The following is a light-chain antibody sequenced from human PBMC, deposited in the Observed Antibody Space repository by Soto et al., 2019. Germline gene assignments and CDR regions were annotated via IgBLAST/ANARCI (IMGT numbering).Light chain of an antibody. Sequence: VLTQSPSASASLGASVKLTCTLSSGHSSYAIAWHQQQPEKGPRYLMNLNIDGSHSKGDGIPDRFSGSSSGAECYLTISSLQSEDEADYYCQTWVTGIVVFGGGTKLTVL. CDR1: SGHSSYA. CDR3: QTWVTGIVV. CDR2: LNIDGSH. J-gene: IGLJ2*01. V-gene: IGLV4-69*01.